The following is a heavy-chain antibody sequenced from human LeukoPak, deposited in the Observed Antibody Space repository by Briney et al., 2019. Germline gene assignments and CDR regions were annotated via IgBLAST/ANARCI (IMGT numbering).Heavy chain of an antibody. CDR2: ISYDGSNK. CDR3: AKLPDYYDSKDY. V-gene: IGHV3-30*18. CDR1: GFTFSSYG. D-gene: IGHD3-22*01. Sequence: GGSLRLSCAASGFTFSSYGMHWVRQAPGKGLEWVAVISYDGSNKYYADSVKGRFTISRDNSKNTLYLQMNSLRAEDTAVYYCAKLPDYYDSKDYWGQGTLVTVSS. J-gene: IGHJ4*02.